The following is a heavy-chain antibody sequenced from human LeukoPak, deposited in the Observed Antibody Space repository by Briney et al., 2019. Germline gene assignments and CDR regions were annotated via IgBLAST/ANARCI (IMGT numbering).Heavy chain of an antibody. Sequence: ASVKVSCKASGYTFTSYAMNLVRQAPGQGHGWRGIINPSSGTTNYAHKFQGRFTMTRNMSTSNAYMGLSSLTSWDTPVYHCARGPHERTYDRDNWFDPWGQGTLVTLSP. CDR1: GYTFTSYA. CDR2: INPSSGTT. J-gene: IGHJ5*02. V-gene: IGHV1-46*01. CDR3: ARGPHERTYDRDNWFDP. D-gene: IGHD3-3*01.